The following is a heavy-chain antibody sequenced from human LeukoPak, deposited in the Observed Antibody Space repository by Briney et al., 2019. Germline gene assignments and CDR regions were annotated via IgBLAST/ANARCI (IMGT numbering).Heavy chain of an antibody. CDR1: GYTFTGYY. CDR3: ARAYPVVYDAFDI. J-gene: IGHJ3*02. Sequence: GASVKVSCKASGYTFTGYYMHWVRQAPGQGLEWMGWINPNSGGTNYAQKFQGRVTMTRDTPISTAYMELSRLRSDDTAVYYCARAYPVVYDAFDIWGQGKMVTVSS. CDR2: INPNSGGT. D-gene: IGHD3-22*01. V-gene: IGHV1-2*02.